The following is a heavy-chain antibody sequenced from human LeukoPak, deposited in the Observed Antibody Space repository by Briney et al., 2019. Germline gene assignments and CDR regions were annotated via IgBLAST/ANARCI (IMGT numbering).Heavy chain of an antibody. J-gene: IGHJ6*03. CDR2: ISSSSSTI. Sequence: GGSLRLSCAASGFTFSSYSMNWVRQAPGKGLEWVSYISSSSSTIYYADSVKGRFTISRDNAKNSLHLQMNSLRAEDTAVYYCAKDRGGYCSSTSCYFYYYYMDVWGKGTTVTVSS. CDR3: AKDRGGYCSSTSCYFYYYYMDV. CDR1: GFTFSSYS. D-gene: IGHD2-2*01. V-gene: IGHV3-48*04.